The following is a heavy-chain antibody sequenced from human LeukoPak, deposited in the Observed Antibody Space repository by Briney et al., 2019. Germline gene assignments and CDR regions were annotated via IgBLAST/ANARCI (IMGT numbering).Heavy chain of an antibody. CDR3: ARNLDTAMVTRGDWFDP. J-gene: IGHJ5*02. CDR1: GGSISSYY. V-gene: IGHV4-34*01. D-gene: IGHD5-18*01. CDR2: INHSGST. Sequence: SETLSLTCTVSGGSISSYYWSWIRQPPGKGLEWIGEINHSGSTNYNPSLKSRVTISVDTSKNQFSLKLSSVTAADTAVYYCARNLDTAMVTRGDWFDPWGQGTLVTVSS.